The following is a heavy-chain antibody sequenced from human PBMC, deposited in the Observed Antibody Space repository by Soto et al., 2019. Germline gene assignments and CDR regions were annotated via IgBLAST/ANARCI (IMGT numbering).Heavy chain of an antibody. CDR2: MYYSGSS. CDR1: GGSTSDKSYF. J-gene: IGHJ4*02. V-gene: IGHV4-39*01. D-gene: IGHD5-12*01. Sequence: SETLSLTCSVSGGSTSDKSYFWGWVRQSPGKGLEWIGSMYYSGSSYYNPSLKSRVAISVDTSRNQFSLKLRSVTAADTAVYFCARQRPLRLKPDFDIWGQGTLVTVFS. CDR3: ARQRPLRLKPDFDI.